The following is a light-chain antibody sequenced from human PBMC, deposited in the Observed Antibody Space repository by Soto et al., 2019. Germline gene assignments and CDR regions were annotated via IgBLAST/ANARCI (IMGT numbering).Light chain of an antibody. CDR1: QSVRSSY. Sequence: EIVLTQSPGTLSLSPGERATLSCRASQSVRSSYLAWYQQKPGQAPRLLIYGASSRATGIPDRISGSGSGTDFTLTISRLEPEDFAVYYCQQYGSSPSTFGQGTKVEIK. CDR2: GAS. CDR3: QQYGSSPST. J-gene: IGKJ1*01. V-gene: IGKV3-20*01.